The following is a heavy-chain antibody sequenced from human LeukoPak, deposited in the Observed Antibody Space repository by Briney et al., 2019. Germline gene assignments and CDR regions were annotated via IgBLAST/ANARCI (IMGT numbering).Heavy chain of an antibody. J-gene: IGHJ4*02. D-gene: IGHD6-19*01. V-gene: IGHV3-7*01. CDR1: GFTFSSYW. CDR3: ARPISSGWYYLNYFDY. Sequence: PGGSLRLSCAASGFTFSSYWMSWVRQAPGKGLEWVANIKQDGSEKYYVDSVKGRFTIFRDNAKNSLYLQMNSLRAEDTAVYYCARPISSGWYYLNYFDYWGQGTLVTVSS. CDR2: IKQDGSEK.